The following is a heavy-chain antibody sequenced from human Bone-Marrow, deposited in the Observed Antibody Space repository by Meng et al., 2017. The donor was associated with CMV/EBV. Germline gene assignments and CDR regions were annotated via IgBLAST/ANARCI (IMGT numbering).Heavy chain of an antibody. Sequence: GGSLKISCAVSGFTFSHYEMSWVRQAPGKGLEWISFISSSGRIIYYADSVKGRFTISRDNSKNTLYLQMNSLRAEDTAVYYCAKDRGIAVAGTGDYWGQGTLVTVYS. J-gene: IGHJ4*02. D-gene: IGHD6-19*01. CDR2: ISSSGRII. CDR1: GFTFSHYE. V-gene: IGHV3-48*03. CDR3: AKDRGIAVAGTGDY.